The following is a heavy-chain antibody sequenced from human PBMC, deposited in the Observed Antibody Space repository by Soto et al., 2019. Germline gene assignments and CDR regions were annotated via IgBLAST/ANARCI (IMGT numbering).Heavy chain of an antibody. J-gene: IGHJ4*02. CDR2: GHYSGSS. D-gene: IGHD2-8*02. CDR3: SRDLGSVLSD. CDR1: GDSISSYY. V-gene: IGHV4-59*01. Sequence: SETLSLTCTLSGDSISSYYWTWIRQPPGKGLEWIGYGHYSGSSKYNPSLKSRVSISVDTPKNQFSLKLSSVTAADTAFYYCSRDLGSVLSDWGQGTLVTVSS.